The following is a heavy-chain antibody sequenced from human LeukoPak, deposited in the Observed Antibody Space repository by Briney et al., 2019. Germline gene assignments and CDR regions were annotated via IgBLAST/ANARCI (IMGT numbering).Heavy chain of an antibody. J-gene: IGHJ4*02. CDR2: VSTSGVGT. CDR1: GFTFSSFA. Sequence: GGTLRLSCAATGFTFSSFAMSWIRQAPGKGLEWVSSVSTSGVGTYYADSVRGRFTISRDNSKNTVFLQMNSLRAEDSAVYYCAKDYAVGSIDYWGQGTLVTVSS. V-gene: IGHV3-23*01. CDR3: AKDYAVGSIDY. D-gene: IGHD3-16*01.